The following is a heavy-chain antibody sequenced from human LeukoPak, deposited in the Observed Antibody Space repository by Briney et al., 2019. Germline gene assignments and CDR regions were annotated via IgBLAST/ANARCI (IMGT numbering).Heavy chain of an antibody. J-gene: IGHJ4*02. V-gene: IGHV4-59*01. CDR1: GGSISSYY. CDR3: ARGKGKFDY. Sequence: SETLSLTCTISGGSISSYYWSWIRQPPGKGLEWIGYIYYSGSTNYNPSLKSRVTISVDTSKNHFSLKLSSVTAADTAVYYCARGKGKFDYWGQGTLVTVSS. CDR2: IYYSGST. D-gene: IGHD3-10*01.